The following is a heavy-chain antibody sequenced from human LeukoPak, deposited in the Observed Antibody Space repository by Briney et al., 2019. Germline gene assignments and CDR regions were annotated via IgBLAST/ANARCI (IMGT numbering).Heavy chain of an antibody. CDR2: TWYDGSNK. D-gene: IGHD6-19*01. Sequence: RSLRLFCSASGFTFSSYWMHWVRQAPGKGLEWVAVTWYDGSNKYYADSVKGRFTISRDNSKNTLYLQMSSLRAEDTAVYYCARDRQWLVPNYYFDYWGQGTLVTVSS. CDR3: ARDRQWLVPNYYFDY. V-gene: IGHV3-33*01. J-gene: IGHJ4*02. CDR1: GFTFSSYW.